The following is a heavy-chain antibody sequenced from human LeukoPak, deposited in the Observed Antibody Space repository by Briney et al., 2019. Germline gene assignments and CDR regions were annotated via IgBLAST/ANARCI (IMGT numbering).Heavy chain of an antibody. CDR3: ARGRHHRPRNILTGYYPGYNYYYSMDV. J-gene: IGHJ6*02. V-gene: IGHV4-59*01. Sequence: SETLSLTCTVSGGSISSYYWSWIRQPPGKGLEWIGYIYYSGSTNYNPSLKSRVTTSVDTSKNQFSLKLSSVTAADTAVYYCARGRHHRPRNILTGYYPGYNYYYSMDVWGQGTTVTVSS. CDR1: GGSISSYY. D-gene: IGHD3-9*01. CDR2: IYYSGST.